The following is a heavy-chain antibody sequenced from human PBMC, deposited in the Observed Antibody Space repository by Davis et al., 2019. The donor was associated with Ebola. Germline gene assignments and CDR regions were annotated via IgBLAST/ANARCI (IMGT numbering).Heavy chain of an antibody. Sequence: KVSCKGSGYRFTSYWIGWVRQMPGKGLEWMGIIYPDDSDTRYSPSFQGQVTISADESISTAYLQWSSLKASDTAMYYCASFGYYGDSNFDYWGQGTLVTVSS. CDR3: ASFGYYGDSNFDY. D-gene: IGHD4-17*01. V-gene: IGHV5-51*01. J-gene: IGHJ4*02. CDR2: IYPDDSDT. CDR1: GYRFTSYW.